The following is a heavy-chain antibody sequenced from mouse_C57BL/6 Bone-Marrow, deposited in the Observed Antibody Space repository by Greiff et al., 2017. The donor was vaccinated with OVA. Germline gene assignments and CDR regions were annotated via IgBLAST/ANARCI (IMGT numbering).Heavy chain of an antibody. J-gene: IGHJ2*01. Sequence: VQLQQSGTVLARPGASVKMSCKTSGYTFTSYWMHWVKQRPGQGLEWIGAIYPGNSDTSYNQKFKGKAKLTAVTSASTAYMELSSLTNEDSAVYYCTRGFITTVVASYYFDYWGQGTTLTVSS. D-gene: IGHD1-1*01. CDR1: GYTFTSYW. V-gene: IGHV1-5*01. CDR3: TRGFITTVVASYYFDY. CDR2: IYPGNSDT.